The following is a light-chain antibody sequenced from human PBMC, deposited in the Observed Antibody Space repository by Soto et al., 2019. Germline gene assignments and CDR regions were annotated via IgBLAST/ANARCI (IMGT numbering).Light chain of an antibody. J-gene: IGKJ5*01. CDR1: QSVSSY. CDR2: DAS. CDR3: QQRSNLLSIP. Sequence: EIVLTQSPTTLSLSTGERATLSCRASQSVSSYLAWYQQKPGQAPRLLIYDASNRATGIPARFSGSGSGTDFTLTISSLEPEDFAVYYCQQRSNLLSIPVCQGTRLEIK. V-gene: IGKV3-11*01.